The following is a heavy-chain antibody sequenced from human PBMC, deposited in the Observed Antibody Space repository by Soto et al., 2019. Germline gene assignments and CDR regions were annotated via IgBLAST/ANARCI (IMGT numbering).Heavy chain of an antibody. J-gene: IGHJ4*02. CDR1: GFSFSDYA. Sequence: HPGGSLRLSCAASGFSFSDYAMSWVRQAPGKGLEWVSVISESGGSTHYAASVRGRFTVSRDNSKDSLSLRMNSLRDEDTAVYFCAKRSPYSSGWYSPIFDYWGQGALVTVSS. V-gene: IGHV3-23*01. CDR3: AKRSPYSSGWYSPIFDY. D-gene: IGHD6-13*01. CDR2: ISESGGST.